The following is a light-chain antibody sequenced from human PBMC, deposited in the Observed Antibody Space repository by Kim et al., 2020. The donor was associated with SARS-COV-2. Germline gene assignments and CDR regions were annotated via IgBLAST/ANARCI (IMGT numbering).Light chain of an antibody. V-gene: IGKV1-39*01. CDR3: QQSNSSPRT. Sequence: DIQMTQSPSSLSASVGDRVTVTCRASQSINTYLSWYQQKPGRAPNLLLYDASTLQGGVPSRFSGSGSGTDFTLTISSLQPEDSATYYCQQSNSSPRTFGQGTKVDIK. CDR2: DAS. CDR1: QSINTY. J-gene: IGKJ1*01.